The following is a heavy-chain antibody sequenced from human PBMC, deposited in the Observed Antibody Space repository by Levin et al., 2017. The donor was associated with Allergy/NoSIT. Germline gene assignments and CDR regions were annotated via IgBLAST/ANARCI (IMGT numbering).Heavy chain of an antibody. V-gene: IGHV4-30-2*01. CDR3: ARVAGYSYGYYFDY. D-gene: IGHD5-18*01. Sequence: SETLSLTCAVSGGSLSSGGYSWSWIRQPPGTGLEWIGNIYLSGSTNDNPSLKSRVTMSVDRSKNQFSLKLSYVTAADTAVYYCARVAGYSYGYYFDYWGPGTLVTVSS. J-gene: IGHJ4*02. CDR1: GGSLSSGGYS. CDR2: IYLSGST.